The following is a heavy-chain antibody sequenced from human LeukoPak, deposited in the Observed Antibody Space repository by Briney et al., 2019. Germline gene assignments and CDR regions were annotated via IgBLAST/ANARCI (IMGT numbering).Heavy chain of an antibody. CDR2: INTDGSRT. Sequence: GGSLRLSCAASGFTFSNFWLNCVRQAPGKGLVWVARINTDGSRTGYADSVKGRFTISRDNAQNMLYLEMNSLRADDTAVYYCYSRYYFGSGSPWGQGTLVTVSS. V-gene: IGHV3-74*01. D-gene: IGHD3-10*01. J-gene: IGHJ5*02. CDR1: GFTFSNFW. CDR3: YSRYYFGSGSP.